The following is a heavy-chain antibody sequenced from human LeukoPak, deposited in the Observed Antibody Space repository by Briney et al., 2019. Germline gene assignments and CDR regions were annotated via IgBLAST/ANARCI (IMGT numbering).Heavy chain of an antibody. V-gene: IGHV4-59*01. CDR1: GGSISSYY. Sequence: SETLSLTCTVSGGSISSYYWSWIRQPPGKGLEWIGYIYYSGSTNYNPSLKSRVTISVDTSKNQFSLKLSSVTAADTAVYYCARVRYSSSWYFDLWGHGTLVTVSS. CDR3: ARVRYSSSWYFDL. CDR2: IYYSGST. D-gene: IGHD6-13*01. J-gene: IGHJ2*01.